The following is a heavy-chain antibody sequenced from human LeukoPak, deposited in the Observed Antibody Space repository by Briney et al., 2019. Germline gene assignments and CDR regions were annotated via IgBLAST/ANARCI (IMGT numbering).Heavy chain of an antibody. Sequence: GGSLRLSCPPSAFTFSSYSMNRVRPAQGDGLEWVSSIRSSSSYIYYADSVKGRFTISRDNAKNSLYLQMNSLRAEDTAVYYCARGGAAAGTRSDYWGQGTLVTVSS. V-gene: IGHV3-21*01. CDR1: AFTFSSYS. CDR3: ARGGAAAGTRSDY. J-gene: IGHJ4*02. CDR2: IRSSSSYI. D-gene: IGHD6-13*01.